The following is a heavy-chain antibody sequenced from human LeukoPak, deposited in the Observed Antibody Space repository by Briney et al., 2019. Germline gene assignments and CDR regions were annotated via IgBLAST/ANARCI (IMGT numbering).Heavy chain of an antibody. Sequence: SGGSLRLSCAASGFTFSSYAMHWVRQAPGKGLEWVAVISYDGSNKYYADSVKGRFTISRDNAKNSLYLQMNSLRAEDTAVYYCARGTSDGNFDYWGQGTLVTVSS. CDR2: ISYDGSNK. V-gene: IGHV3-30-3*01. D-gene: IGHD5-24*01. CDR1: GFTFSSYA. CDR3: ARGTSDGNFDY. J-gene: IGHJ4*02.